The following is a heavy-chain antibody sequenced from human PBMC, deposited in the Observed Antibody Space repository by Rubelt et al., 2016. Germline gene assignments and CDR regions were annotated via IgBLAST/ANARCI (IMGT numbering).Heavy chain of an antibody. CDR3: AKGVGQWLVRGWFDP. Sequence: GFSVSSYYINWVRQAPGKGLEWVSGIYSSGITYYADSVKGKFSISRDNSKNTLYLQMNSLRAEDTDVYYCAKGVGQWLVRGWFDPWGQGTLVTVSS. V-gene: IGHV3-66*01. CDR1: GFSVSSYY. CDR2: IYSSGIT. D-gene: IGHD6-19*01. J-gene: IGHJ5*02.